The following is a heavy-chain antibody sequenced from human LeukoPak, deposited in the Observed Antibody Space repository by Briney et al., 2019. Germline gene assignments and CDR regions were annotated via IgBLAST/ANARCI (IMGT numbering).Heavy chain of an antibody. Sequence: GGSLRLSCAVSGFTFSSYAMTWVRQAPGKGLEWVSAISGTGANTYYADSVKGRFTTSRDNPRSTLYLQMNSLSNEDTAVYYCAYADNNGGYYFDYWGQGTLVTVSS. J-gene: IGHJ4*02. V-gene: IGHV3-23*01. CDR2: ISGTGANT. CDR3: AYADNNGGYYFDY. CDR1: GFTFSSYA. D-gene: IGHD2-8*01.